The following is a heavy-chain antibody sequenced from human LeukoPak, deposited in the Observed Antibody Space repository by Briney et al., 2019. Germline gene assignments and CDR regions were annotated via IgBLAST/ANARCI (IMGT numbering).Heavy chain of an antibody. D-gene: IGHD5-18*01. CDR1: GVSISSGGYY. Sequence: TSETLSLTCTVSGVSISSGGYYWSWIRQPPGKGLEWIGYIYFGGSTNHNPSLKSRVIISGDTSKKQFSLKLSSVTAADTAVYYCARAPSTYSFGPFDYWGQGTLVTVSS. J-gene: IGHJ4*02. CDR2: IYFGGST. V-gene: IGHV4-61*08. CDR3: ARAPSTYSFGPFDY.